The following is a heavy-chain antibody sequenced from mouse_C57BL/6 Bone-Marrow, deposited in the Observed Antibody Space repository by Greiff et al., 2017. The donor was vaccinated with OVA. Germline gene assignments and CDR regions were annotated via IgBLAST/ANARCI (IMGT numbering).Heavy chain of an antibody. CDR2: INPYNGGT. CDR3: ARDPLRPFDY. V-gene: IGHV1-19*01. CDR1: GYTFTDYY. J-gene: IGHJ2*01. Sequence: VHVKQSGPVLVKPGASVKMSCKASGYTFTDYYMNWVKQSHGKSLEWIGVINPYNGGTSYNQKFKGKATLTVDKSSSTAYMELNSLTSEDSAVYYCARDPLRPFDYWGQGTTLTVSS. D-gene: IGHD1-2*01.